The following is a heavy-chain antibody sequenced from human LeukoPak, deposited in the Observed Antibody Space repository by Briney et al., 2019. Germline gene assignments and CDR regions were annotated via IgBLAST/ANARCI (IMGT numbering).Heavy chain of an antibody. CDR2: IKQDGSEK. V-gene: IGHV3-7*01. Sequence: EAGGSLRLSCAASGFTFSSYWMSWVRQAPGKGLEWVANIKQDGSEKYYVDSVKGRFTISRDNAKNSLYLQMNSLRAEDTAVYYCARDPHTYCSSTSCDVNFDYWGQGTLVTVSS. D-gene: IGHD2-2*01. CDR1: GFTFSSYW. CDR3: ARDPHTYCSSTSCDVNFDY. J-gene: IGHJ4*02.